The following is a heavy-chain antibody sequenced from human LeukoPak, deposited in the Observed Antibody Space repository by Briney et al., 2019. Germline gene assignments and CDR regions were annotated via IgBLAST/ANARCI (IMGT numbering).Heavy chain of an antibody. CDR1: TDSFNDYF. CDR3: ARGYYYMDV. J-gene: IGHJ6*03. Sequence: PSETLSLTCAVYTDSFNDYFWSWNRQSPGKGLEWIGEINHREYTNYNPSLRSRVTISVDTAKKQFSLKLGSVTAADTAVYYCARGYYYMDVWDKGAAVTASS. V-gene: IGHV4-34*01. CDR2: INHREYT.